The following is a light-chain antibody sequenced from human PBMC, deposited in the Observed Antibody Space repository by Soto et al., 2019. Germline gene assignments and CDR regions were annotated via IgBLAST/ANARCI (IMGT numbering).Light chain of an antibody. Sequence: EIVLTQSPATLSVSPGERAILSCRASQSVSDNLAWYQQKPGQAPRLLIYGASTRASGIPARFSGSGSGTEFTLTISSLQSEDFAVYYCQQSYNWPPLTFGGGTKVESK. CDR1: QSVSDN. J-gene: IGKJ4*01. CDR3: QQSYNWPPLT. V-gene: IGKV3-15*01. CDR2: GAS.